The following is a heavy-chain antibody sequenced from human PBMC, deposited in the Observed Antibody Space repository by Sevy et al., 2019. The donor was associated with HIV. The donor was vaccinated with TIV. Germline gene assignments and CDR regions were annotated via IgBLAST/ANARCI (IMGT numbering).Heavy chain of an antibody. V-gene: IGHV1-69*13. CDR2: IIPLFGTT. D-gene: IGHD1-1*01. CDR3: ASERGGAVQLERLTSYYGMDI. Sequence: ASVKVSCKASGGPFNTYAITWIRQAPGQGLEWMGGIIPLFGTTTYAHHFHGRITITGAESRTTAYMELSSLSSEDTAVYYCASERGGAVQLERLTSYYGMDIWGQGTTVTVSS. CDR1: GGPFNTYA. J-gene: IGHJ6*02.